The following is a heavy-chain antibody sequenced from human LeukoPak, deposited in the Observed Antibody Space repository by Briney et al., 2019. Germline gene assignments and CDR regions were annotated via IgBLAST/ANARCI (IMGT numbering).Heavy chain of an antibody. Sequence: PSETLSLTCAASGGSISSYCLSWVRQPPGKGLEWVWYIHYRGSTNYNPSLKRRVTISVDPSKNQFSLKLSPVTAPDTAVYYCARVVAGNFHYYYGMDVWGQGTTVSVSS. D-gene: IGHD6-19*01. V-gene: IGHV4-59*01. J-gene: IGHJ6*02. CDR1: GGSISSYC. CDR2: IHYRGST. CDR3: ARVVAGNFHYYYGMDV.